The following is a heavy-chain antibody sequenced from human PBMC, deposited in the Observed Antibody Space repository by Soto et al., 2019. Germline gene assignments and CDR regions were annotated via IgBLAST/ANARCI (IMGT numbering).Heavy chain of an antibody. V-gene: IGHV1-3*05. CDR1: GYTFTGYA. CDR3: GRAVAVAADFDY. D-gene: IGHD6-19*01. Sequence: QVQLVQSGAEEKKPGASVKVSCKASGYTFTGYAMHWVREAYGQRLEWMGWINAGNGNTKYSQKFQGRVTISRDKSASTAYMELSSMISEDTAVYYCGRAVAVAADFDYWGQGTLVTVSS. J-gene: IGHJ4*02. CDR2: INAGNGNT.